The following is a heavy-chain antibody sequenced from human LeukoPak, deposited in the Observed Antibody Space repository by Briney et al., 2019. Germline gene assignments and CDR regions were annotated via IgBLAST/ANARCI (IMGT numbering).Heavy chain of an antibody. D-gene: IGHD5-24*01. Sequence: PGGALRLSCAASGFTFNIYGMNWVRQAPGKGPEGVSYIVHRSVDIHYRDSAKGRFTVSRDNARNSLYLQMNSLRVDDAALYYCARATRQGYDYWGRGTLVTVSS. CDR1: GFTFNIYG. CDR2: IVHRSVDI. CDR3: ARATRQGYDY. J-gene: IGHJ4*02. V-gene: IGHV3-21*05.